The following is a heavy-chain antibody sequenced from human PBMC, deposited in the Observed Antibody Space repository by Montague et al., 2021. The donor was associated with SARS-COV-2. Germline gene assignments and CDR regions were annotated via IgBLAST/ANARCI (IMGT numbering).Heavy chain of an antibody. CDR1: GGSLFSRSYY. V-gene: IGHV4-39*01. CDR3: VRPGGSESHWFDR. D-gene: IGHD3-10*01. CDR2: VYYNGNT. J-gene: IGHJ5*02. Sequence: SETLSLTCTVSGGSLFSRSYYWGWIRQPPGKWLEWIGSVYYNGNTNYNPSLKSRVTISLDPSENQISLNLDSVTAADTAVYYCVRPGGSESHWFDRWGQGTLVTVSS.